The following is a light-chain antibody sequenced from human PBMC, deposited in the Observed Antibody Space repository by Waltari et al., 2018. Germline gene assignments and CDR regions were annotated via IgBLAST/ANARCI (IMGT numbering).Light chain of an antibody. Sequence: QSALTQPASVYGSPGQALTISCTGSTRDVVAFPYVSWYQHHPGKAPKLVLFDVSMRPSGISSRFSGSKSGNTASLTISGLQAEDEADYYCSSYTTATWVFGGGTKLTVL. CDR3: SSYTTATWV. J-gene: IGLJ3*02. CDR1: TRDVVAFPY. CDR2: DVS. V-gene: IGLV2-14*03.